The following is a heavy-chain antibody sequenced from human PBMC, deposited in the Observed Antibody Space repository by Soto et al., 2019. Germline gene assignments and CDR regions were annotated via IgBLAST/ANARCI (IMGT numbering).Heavy chain of an antibody. CDR2: IPSRGRP. Sequence: QVQLRDAGPGLVKPSQTLSLPCSISGASIAGGSYYWSWIRQPPGKVLEWIGYIPSRGRPFYNPSLASRVTMSADTSNTLLSLQMSSVTAADTAVYYCARDQCIGYDFALWGQGPLGCVSS. CDR3: ARDQCIGYDFAL. J-gene: IGHJ4*02. V-gene: IGHV4-30-4*01. D-gene: IGHD5-12*01. CDR1: GASIAGGSYY.